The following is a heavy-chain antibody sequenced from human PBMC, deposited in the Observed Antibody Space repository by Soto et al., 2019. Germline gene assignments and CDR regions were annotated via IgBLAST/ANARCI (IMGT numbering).Heavy chain of an antibody. V-gene: IGHV3-49*03. D-gene: IGHD2-2*01. J-gene: IGHJ3*02. CDR2: IRSKAYGGTT. Sequence: GGSLRLSCTASGFTFGDYAMSWFRQAPGKGLEWVGFIRSKAYGGTTEYAASVKGRFTISRDDSKSIAYLQMNSLKTEDTAVYYCTRAWGGVVVVPAASPGAFDIWGQGTMVTVSS. CDR1: GFTFGDYA. CDR3: TRAWGGVVVVPAASPGAFDI.